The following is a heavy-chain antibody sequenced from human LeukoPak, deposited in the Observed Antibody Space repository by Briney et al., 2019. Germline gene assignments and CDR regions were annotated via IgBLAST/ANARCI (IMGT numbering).Heavy chain of an antibody. CDR2: IKSKTDGGTT. V-gene: IGHV3-15*01. Sequence: GGSLRLFCAASGFTFSNAWMGWVRQAPGEGLEWVGRIKSKTDGGTTDYAAPVKGRFTISRDDSKNTLYLQMNSLKAEDTAVYYCTTDPRGRQLWLDGMDVWGQGTTVTVSS. CDR3: TTDPRGRQLWLDGMDV. D-gene: IGHD5-18*01. J-gene: IGHJ6*02. CDR1: GFTFSNAW.